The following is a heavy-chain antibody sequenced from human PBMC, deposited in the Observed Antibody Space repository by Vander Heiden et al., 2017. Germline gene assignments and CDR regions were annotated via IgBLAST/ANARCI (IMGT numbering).Heavy chain of an antibody. Sequence: EVQLVESGGGLVQPGRSRSLSCAASGFTFDDYAMHGVRQAPGKGLEWVSGISWNSGSIGYADSVKGRFTISRDNAKNSLYLQMNSLRAEDTALYYCAKEGAHYDSSGYYPEWGQGTLVTVSS. V-gene: IGHV3-9*01. CDR1: GFTFDDYA. J-gene: IGHJ4*02. CDR2: ISWNSGSI. D-gene: IGHD3-22*01. CDR3: AKEGAHYDSSGYYPE.